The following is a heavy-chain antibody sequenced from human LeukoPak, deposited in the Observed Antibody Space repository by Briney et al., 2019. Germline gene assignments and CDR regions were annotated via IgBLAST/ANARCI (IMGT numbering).Heavy chain of an antibody. CDR2: INHSGTT. CDR3: ARGRNWQTFYHYCMDV. CDR1: GGSFSGYF. Sequence: NPSETLSLICGVSGGSFSGYFWTWVRQSPGKGLEWMGEINHSGTTIYNPSFKSRVTISIDPSKHQVSLNMRSVTAADTAVYYCARGRNWQTFYHYCMDVWGNGTTVTVSS. J-gene: IGHJ6*03. V-gene: IGHV4-34*01. D-gene: IGHD1-14*01.